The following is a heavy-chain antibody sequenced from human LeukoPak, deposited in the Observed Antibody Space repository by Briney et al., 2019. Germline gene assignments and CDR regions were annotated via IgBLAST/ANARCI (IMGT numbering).Heavy chain of an antibody. Sequence: PGGSLRLSCAASGFTFSDYYMDWVHQAPGKGLEWVGRSRNRDASYTTEYAASVRGRFTISRDDLKKTLYLQMNSLKIEDTAVYYCARAGYLKGFDYWGQGSQVTVSS. CDR1: GFTFSDYY. CDR2: SRNRDASYTT. J-gene: IGHJ4*02. V-gene: IGHV3-72*01. CDR3: ARAGYLKGFDY. D-gene: IGHD2-15*01.